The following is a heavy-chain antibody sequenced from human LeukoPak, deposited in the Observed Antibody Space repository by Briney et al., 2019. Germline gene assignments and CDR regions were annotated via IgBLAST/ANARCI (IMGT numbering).Heavy chain of an antibody. CDR1: GVSFSGYY. CDR2: INHSGST. Sequence: SETLSLTCAVYGVSFSGYYWRWIRQPPGKGLEGIGEINHSGSTNYNPSLKSRVTISVDTSKNQFSLKLSSVTAADTAVYYCARNMMWNIVATPFDYWGQGTLITVSS. V-gene: IGHV4-34*01. CDR3: ARNMMWNIVATPFDY. D-gene: IGHD5-12*01. J-gene: IGHJ4*02.